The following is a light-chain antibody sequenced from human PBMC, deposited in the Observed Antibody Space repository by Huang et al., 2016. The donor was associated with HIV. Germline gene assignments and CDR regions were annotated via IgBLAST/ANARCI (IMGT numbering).Light chain of an antibody. CDR1: QSVFNNNY. J-gene: IGKJ1*01. Sequence: PGESATLSCRASQSVFNNNYLAWYQQKPGQAPRLLIFGASSTATGISDRFRGSGSGTDFTLNISRREPEDFAVYYCQQYGSSLAFGPGTKVEIK. CDR2: GAS. V-gene: IGKV3-20*01. CDR3: QQYGSSLA.